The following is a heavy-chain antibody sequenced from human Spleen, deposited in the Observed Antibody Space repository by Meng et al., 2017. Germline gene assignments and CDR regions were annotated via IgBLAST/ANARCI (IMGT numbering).Heavy chain of an antibody. V-gene: IGHV3-48*03. CDR2: VSGGGYTI. CDR1: GFTFSRYE. D-gene: IGHD2-21*02. CDR3: ARDVGRGDLTPYYFDY. J-gene: IGHJ4*02. Sequence: GGSLRLSCAAPGFTFSRYEMNWVRQAPGKGLEWVSYVSGGGYTIYYGDSVKGRFTISRDNAKNSLYLQMNSLRVEDTAVYYCARDVGRGDLTPYYFDYWGQGTLVTVSS.